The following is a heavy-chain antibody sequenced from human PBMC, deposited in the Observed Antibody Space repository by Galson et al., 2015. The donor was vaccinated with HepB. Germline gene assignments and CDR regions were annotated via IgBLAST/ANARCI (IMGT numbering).Heavy chain of an antibody. Sequence: KVSCKASGYIFTNYGITWVRQAPAQGLEWMGWISPYNRYTNYTQKLQGRVTMTTDTATTTVYMELRSLRSDDTAVYYCVFLRGYDLKPLDYWGQGTLVTVSS. D-gene: IGHD5-12*01. J-gene: IGHJ4*02. CDR2: ISPYNRYT. CDR1: GYIFTNYG. CDR3: VFLRGYDLKPLDY. V-gene: IGHV1-18*01.